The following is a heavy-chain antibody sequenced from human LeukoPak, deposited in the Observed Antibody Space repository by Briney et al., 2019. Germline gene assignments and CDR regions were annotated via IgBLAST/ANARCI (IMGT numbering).Heavy chain of an antibody. V-gene: IGHV1-2*02. D-gene: IGHD1-1*01. J-gene: IGHJ5*02. CDR1: GYTFTDYY. Sequence: ASVEVSCKASGYTFTDYYIHWVRQAPGQGLEWVGWINPKNGDTNYGQNFQGRVTMTRDTFTSTGYMELRSLRSDDTAVYYCARDLTIGTTDWFDPWGQGTLVTVSS. CDR3: ARDLTIGTTDWFDP. CDR2: INPKNGDT.